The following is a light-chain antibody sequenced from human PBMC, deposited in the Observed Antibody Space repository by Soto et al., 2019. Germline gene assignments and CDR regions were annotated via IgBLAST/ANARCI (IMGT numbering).Light chain of an antibody. CDR1: QNISNY. CDR2: DVS. V-gene: IGKV3-11*01. J-gene: IGKJ1*01. Sequence: IVLTQSPATLSFSPGKRSTLSFMASQNISNYLIWYQQKPGQAPRRLIYDVSNRATGIPARFSGSGSGTDFTLTIIRLEPEDFAVYYCQQYDISPWTFGQGTKVDI. CDR3: QQYDISPWT.